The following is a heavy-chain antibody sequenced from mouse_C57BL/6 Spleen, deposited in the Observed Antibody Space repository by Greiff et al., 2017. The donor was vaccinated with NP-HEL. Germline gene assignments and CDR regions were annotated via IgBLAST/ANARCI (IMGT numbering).Heavy chain of an antibody. J-gene: IGHJ4*01. Sequence: EVKLVESGGGLVQPGGSLKLSCAASGFTFSDYYMYWVRQTPEKRLEWVAYISNGGGSTYYPDTVKGRFTISRDNAKNTLYLQMSRLKSEDTAMYYCARRLYYYGSSPYYYAMDYWGQGTSVTVSS. D-gene: IGHD1-1*01. CDR2: ISNGGGST. V-gene: IGHV5-12*01. CDR1: GFTFSDYY. CDR3: ARRLYYYGSSPYYYAMDY.